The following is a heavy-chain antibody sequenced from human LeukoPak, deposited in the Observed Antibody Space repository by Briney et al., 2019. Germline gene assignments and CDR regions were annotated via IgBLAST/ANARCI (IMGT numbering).Heavy chain of an antibody. J-gene: IGHJ2*01. CDR3: ARAGYSSSWCSRHFDL. V-gene: IGHV3-21*01. Sequence: PGGSLILSCAASGFTFITYSMNWVRQAPGKGLEGVSSISSSSSYIYYADSVKGRFTISRDNAKNSLYMQMNSLRAEDTAVYYCARAGYSSSWCSRHFDLWGRGTLVTVSS. D-gene: IGHD6-13*01. CDR1: GFTFITYS. CDR2: ISSSSSYI.